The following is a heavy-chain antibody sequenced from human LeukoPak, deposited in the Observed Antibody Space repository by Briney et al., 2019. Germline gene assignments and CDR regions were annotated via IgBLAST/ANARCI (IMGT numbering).Heavy chain of an antibody. V-gene: IGHV4-39*01. J-gene: IGHJ4*02. CDR3: ARGLN. CDR1: GDSISGSSYY. D-gene: IGHD3-22*01. CDR2: IYYSGST. Sequence: SVTLSLTCAVSGDSISGSSYYWGWLRQPPGKGLEWIGSIYYSGSTYYSPSLKSRVTISVDTSKNQFSLKLSSVTAADTAVYYCARGLNWGQGTLVTVSS.